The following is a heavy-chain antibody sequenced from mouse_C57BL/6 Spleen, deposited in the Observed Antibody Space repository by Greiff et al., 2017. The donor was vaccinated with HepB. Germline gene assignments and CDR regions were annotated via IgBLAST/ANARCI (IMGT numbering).Heavy chain of an antibody. CDR3: ARGTTVDY. CDR2: INPNNGGT. J-gene: IGHJ2*01. Sequence: EVQLQQSGPELVKPGASVKISCKASGYTFTDYYMNWVKQSHGKSLEWIGDINPNNGGTSYNQKFKGKATLTVDKSSSTAYMELSSLTSEDSAVYYCARGTTVDYWGQGTTLTVSS. D-gene: IGHD1-1*01. V-gene: IGHV1-26*01. CDR1: GYTFTDYY.